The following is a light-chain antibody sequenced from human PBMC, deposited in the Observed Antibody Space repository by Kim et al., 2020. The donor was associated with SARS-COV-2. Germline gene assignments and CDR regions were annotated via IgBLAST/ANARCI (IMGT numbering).Light chain of an antibody. Sequence: DVQMTQSPSSLSASVGDRVTITCHASQVINNCLNWYQQKPGKAPKLLIYDASNLETGVPARFSGSGSGTDFTFTISSLQPEDIATYYCQKHNGLPVFGQGTRLEIK. CDR1: QVINNC. CDR2: DAS. J-gene: IGKJ5*01. V-gene: IGKV1-33*01. CDR3: QKHNGLPV.